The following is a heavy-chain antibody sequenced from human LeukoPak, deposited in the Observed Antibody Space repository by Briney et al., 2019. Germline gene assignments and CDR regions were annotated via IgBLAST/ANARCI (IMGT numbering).Heavy chain of an antibody. CDR2: IYYSGST. CDR1: GGSISSYY. Sequence: SETLSLTCTVSGGSISSYYWSWIRQPPGKGLEWIGYIYYSGSTNYRPSLKSRVTISVDTSKNQFSLKLSSVTAADTAVYYCARVRSSSWRGNYYYYYMDVWGKGTTVTVSS. J-gene: IGHJ6*03. V-gene: IGHV4-59*12. CDR3: ARVRSSSWRGNYYYYYMDV. D-gene: IGHD6-13*01.